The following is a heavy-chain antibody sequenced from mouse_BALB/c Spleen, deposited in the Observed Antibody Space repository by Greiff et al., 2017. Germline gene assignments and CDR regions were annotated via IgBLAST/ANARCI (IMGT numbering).Heavy chain of an antibody. J-gene: IGHJ2*01. CDR1: GFTFSSYA. Sequence: EVKLQESGGGLVKPGGSLKLSCAASGFTFSSYAMSWVRQTPEKRLEWVASISSGGSTYYPDSVKGRFTISRDNARNILYLQMSSLRSEDTAMYYCARVDYARDFDYWGQGTTLTVSS. CDR3: ARVDYARDFDY. V-gene: IGHV5-6-5*01. D-gene: IGHD2-4*01. CDR2: ISSGGST.